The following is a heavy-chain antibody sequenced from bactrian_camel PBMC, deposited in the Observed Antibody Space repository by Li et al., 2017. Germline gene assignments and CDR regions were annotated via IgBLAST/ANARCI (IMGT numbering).Heavy chain of an antibody. J-gene: IGHJ6*01. CDR3: AADLYGGVWDTTLRIFGY. CDR1: GFTFSSSA. V-gene: IGHV3S40*01. CDR2: ITTDGDST. Sequence: VQLVESGGGLMQAGGSLRLSCEVSGFTFSSSAVSWVRQAPGKGLEWVSTITTDGDSTYYSDAVKGRFTISRDDAKNTVYLQLNSLRLEDTAMYYCAADLYGGVWDTTLRIFGYWGQGTQVTVS. D-gene: IGHD2*01.